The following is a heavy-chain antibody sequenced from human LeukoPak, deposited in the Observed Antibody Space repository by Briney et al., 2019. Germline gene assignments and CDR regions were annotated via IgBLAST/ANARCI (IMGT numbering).Heavy chain of an antibody. CDR2: ISSSSSYI. CDR3: AIDSDGSSSPFDY. J-gene: IGHJ4*02. Sequence: GGSLRLSCAASGFTFSSYSMNWVRQAPGKGPEWVSSISSSSSYIYYADSVKGRFTISRDNAKNSLYLKMNRLKADDTAAYYFAIDSDGSSSPFDYWGQGTLVTVSS. D-gene: IGHD6-6*01. V-gene: IGHV3-21*01. CDR1: GFTFSSYS.